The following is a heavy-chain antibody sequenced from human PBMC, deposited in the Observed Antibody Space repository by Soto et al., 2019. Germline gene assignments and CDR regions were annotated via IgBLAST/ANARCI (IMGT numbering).Heavy chain of an antibody. V-gene: IGHV4-59*08. CDR2: IFYSGST. CDR1: GGSIRSYY. D-gene: IGHD2-2*01. CDR3: ARRYCSSTRCYNWFDP. Sequence: SETLSLTCTVSGGSIRSYYWSWIRQSPGKGLEWIGSIFYSGSTNYNPSLKSQVTISVDTSKSQFTLNLNSVTAADTAVYYCARRYCSSTRCYNWFDPWGQGTLVTVSS. J-gene: IGHJ5*02.